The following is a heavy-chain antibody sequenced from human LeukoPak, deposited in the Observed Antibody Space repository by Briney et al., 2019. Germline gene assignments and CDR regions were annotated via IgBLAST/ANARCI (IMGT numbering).Heavy chain of an antibody. D-gene: IGHD2-2*01. CDR2: INQDGSVK. CDR1: GFTFTTYW. V-gene: IGHV3-7*01. J-gene: IGHJ4*02. CDR3: ARAMRSGG. Sequence: GGSLRLSCAASGFTFTTYWMSWVRQAPEKGLEWVANINQDGSVKNYVDSAKGRFTISRDNAKNSLYLQMNSLRAEDTAVYYCARAMRSGGWGQGTLVTVSS.